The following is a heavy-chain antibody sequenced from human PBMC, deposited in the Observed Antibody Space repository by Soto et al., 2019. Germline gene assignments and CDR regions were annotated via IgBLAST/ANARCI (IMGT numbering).Heavy chain of an antibody. J-gene: IGHJ1*01. CDR1: GFTFSNSW. D-gene: IGHD2-15*01. Sequence: GGSLRLSCAASGFTFSNSWMNWVRQAPGKGLEWVANIKEDGTAKYYLDSVKGRFTVSRDNVKNSLYLQMNSLRAEDTAMYYCTKDRAYFTFYSWGLGTVLTVSS. CDR2: IKEDGTAK. CDR3: TKDRAYFTFYS. V-gene: IGHV3-7*01.